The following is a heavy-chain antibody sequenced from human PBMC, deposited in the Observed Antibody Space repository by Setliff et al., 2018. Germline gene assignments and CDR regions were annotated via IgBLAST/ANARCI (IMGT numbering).Heavy chain of an antibody. V-gene: IGHV3-33*03. CDR3: AKGGRGYSGWRPRHYYYMDV. J-gene: IGHJ6*03. Sequence: GSLRLSCAASGFTFSTCMHWVRQAPGKGLEWVAVIWGDGGTKYHADSVKGRFTISRDNSKNTLYLQMNSLRAEDTAVYYCAKGGRGYSGWRPRHYYYMDVWGKGTTVTVSS. D-gene: IGHD5-12*01. CDR2: IWGDGGTK. CDR1: GFTFSTC.